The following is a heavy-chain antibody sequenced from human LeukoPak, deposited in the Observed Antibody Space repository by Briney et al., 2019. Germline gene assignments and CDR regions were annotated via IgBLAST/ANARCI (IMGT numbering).Heavy chain of an antibody. CDR2: LFYSGST. CDR1: GGSISSSLDF. D-gene: IGHD2-21*01. Sequence: SETLSLTCTVSGGSISSSLDFWGWIRQPPGKGLEWIGTLFYSGSTKYNPSLNSRVNIYAVTSKSQFSLKMTSATAADTAVYYCARRAYSVPYAFEIWGQGTMVTVS. CDR3: ARRAYSVPYAFEI. V-gene: IGHV4-39*01. J-gene: IGHJ3*02.